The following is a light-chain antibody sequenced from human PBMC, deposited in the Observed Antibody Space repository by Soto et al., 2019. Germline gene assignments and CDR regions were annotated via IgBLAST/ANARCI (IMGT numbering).Light chain of an antibody. J-gene: IGKJ2*01. CDR1: QGISTW. CDR2: GAS. V-gene: IGKV1-12*01. CDR3: QQASSIPHT. Sequence: DIPMTQSPSSVSASVGDRVTLTCRASQGISTWLAWYQQKPGKVPKLLIYGASSLQTGVPSRFSGSGSGTDFTLTISSLQPEDFATYYCQQASSIPHTFGQGTKVETK.